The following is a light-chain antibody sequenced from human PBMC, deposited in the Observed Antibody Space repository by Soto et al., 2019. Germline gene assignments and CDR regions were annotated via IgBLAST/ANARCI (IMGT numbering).Light chain of an antibody. CDR3: QQYYITRWT. V-gene: IGKV4-1*01. J-gene: IGKJ1*01. CDR1: QSVLYSSNNKNS. CDR2: WAS. Sequence: DIVMTQSPDSLAVSLGERATINCKSSQSVLYSSNNKNSVAWYQQKPGQPPQLLIYWASTRESGVPDRFSGSESGTDFTLTISSLQAEDVAVYYYQQYYITRWTFGQGTKVEIK.